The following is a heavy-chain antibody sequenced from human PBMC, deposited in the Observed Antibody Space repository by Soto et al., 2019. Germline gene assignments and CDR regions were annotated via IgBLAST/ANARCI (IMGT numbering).Heavy chain of an antibody. J-gene: IGHJ5*02. CDR1: GYTFTSYA. D-gene: IGHD6-13*01. V-gene: IGHV1-3*01. Sequence: ASAKVSCKASGYTFTSYAMHWVRQAPGQRLEWMGWINAGNGNTKYAQKLQGRVTMTTDTSTSTAYMELRRLRSDDTAVYYCARDEQLVDPPKGWVAPWGQGTLVNVSS. CDR2: INAGNGNT. CDR3: ARDEQLVDPPKGWVAP.